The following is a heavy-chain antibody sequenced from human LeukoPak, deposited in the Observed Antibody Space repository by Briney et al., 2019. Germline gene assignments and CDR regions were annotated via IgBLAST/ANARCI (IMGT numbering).Heavy chain of an antibody. CDR1: GFTFSSYA. CDR3: ARDSQYDSSGYVDY. Sequence: PGGSLRLSCAASGFTFSSYAMSWVRQAPGKGLEWVSAISGSGGSTYYADSVKGRFTISRDNAKNSLYLQMNSLRSEDTAVYYCARDSQYDSSGYVDYWGQGTLVTVSS. V-gene: IGHV3-23*01. CDR2: ISGSGGST. D-gene: IGHD3-22*01. J-gene: IGHJ4*02.